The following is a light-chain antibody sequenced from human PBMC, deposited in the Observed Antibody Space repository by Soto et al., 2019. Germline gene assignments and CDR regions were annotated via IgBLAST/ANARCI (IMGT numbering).Light chain of an antibody. CDR3: QQYGSSPT. Sequence: EIVLTQSPGTLSLSPGERATLSCRSSQSVSSNYLAWYQQKPDLPPRLLIYDVSGRATGIPDRFSGSGSGTDFTLTISRLEPEDFAVYYCQQYGSSPTFGQVTKVEIK. CDR1: QSVSSNY. CDR2: DVS. V-gene: IGKV3-20*01. J-gene: IGKJ1*01.